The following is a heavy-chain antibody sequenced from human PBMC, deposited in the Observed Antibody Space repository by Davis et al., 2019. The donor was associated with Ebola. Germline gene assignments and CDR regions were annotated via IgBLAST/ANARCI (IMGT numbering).Heavy chain of an antibody. J-gene: IGHJ6*02. D-gene: IGHD4-17*01. CDR2: INHSGST. Sequence: SETLSLTCAVYGGSFSGYYWSWIRQPPGKGLEWIGEINHSGSTNYNPSLKSRVTISVDTSKNQFPLKLSSVTAADTAVYYCARETYGDYGLYYYGMDVWGQGTTVTVSS. CDR1: GGSFSGYY. V-gene: IGHV4-34*01. CDR3: ARETYGDYGLYYYGMDV.